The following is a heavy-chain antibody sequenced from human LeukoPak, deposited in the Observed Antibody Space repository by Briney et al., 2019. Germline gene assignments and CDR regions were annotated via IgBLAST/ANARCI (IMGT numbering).Heavy chain of an antibody. V-gene: IGHV3-23*01. CDR2: ISGSGGST. CDR1: RFTFSSYA. Sequence: GGSLRLSCAASRFTFSSYAMSWVRQAPGKGLEWVSAISGSGGSTYYADSVKGRFTISRDNSKNTLYLQMNSLRAEDTAVYYCAKDPGPDYGDYSPHYYGMDVWGQGTTVTVSS. D-gene: IGHD4-17*01. J-gene: IGHJ6*02. CDR3: AKDPGPDYGDYSPHYYGMDV.